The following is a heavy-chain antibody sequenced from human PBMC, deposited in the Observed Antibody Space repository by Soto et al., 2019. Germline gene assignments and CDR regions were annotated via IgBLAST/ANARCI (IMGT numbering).Heavy chain of an antibody. J-gene: IGHJ4*02. CDR2: IFHSGST. Sequence: QVQLQESGPGLVKPSGTLSLTCAVFGGSISNSNWWTWVRQPPGKGLDWIGEIFHSGSTNYNSSPVGRLTISVDKANNQCSPKRSSVTAADTAVYYCALRPIVGAAIWGPGTLVTVPS. D-gene: IGHD1-26*01. CDR3: ALRPIVGAAI. CDR1: GGSISNSNW. V-gene: IGHV4-4*02.